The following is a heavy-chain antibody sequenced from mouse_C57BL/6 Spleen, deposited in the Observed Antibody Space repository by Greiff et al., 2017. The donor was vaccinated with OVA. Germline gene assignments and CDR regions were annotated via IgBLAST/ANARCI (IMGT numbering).Heavy chain of an antibody. CDR1: GYAFTNYL. CDR2: INPGSGGT. Sequence: QVQLQQSGAELVRPGTSVKVSCKASGYAFTNYLIEWVKQRPGQGLEWIGVINPGSGGTNYNEKFKGKATLTADKSSSTAYMQLSSLTSEDSAVYFCAKSGYGSYPRYFDVWGTGTTVTVSS. V-gene: IGHV1-54*01. D-gene: IGHD1-1*01. J-gene: IGHJ1*03. CDR3: AKSGYGSYPRYFDV.